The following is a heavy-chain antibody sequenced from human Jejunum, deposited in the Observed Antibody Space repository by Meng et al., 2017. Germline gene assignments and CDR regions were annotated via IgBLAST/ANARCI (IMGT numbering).Heavy chain of an antibody. Sequence: QLQPQGPGLATPSQTSKPTCAISGDSVSSYFVTWNWIRQSPSRGLEWLGRTYYRSKWDNDYAVSVKSRITISADTSKNHFSLELNSVTNEDTAVYYCARVRGGVFENWGQGTLVTVSS. V-gene: IGHV6-1*01. D-gene: IGHD3-10*01. J-gene: IGHJ4*02. CDR2: TYYRSKWDN. CDR3: ARVRGGVFEN. CDR1: GDSVSSYFVT.